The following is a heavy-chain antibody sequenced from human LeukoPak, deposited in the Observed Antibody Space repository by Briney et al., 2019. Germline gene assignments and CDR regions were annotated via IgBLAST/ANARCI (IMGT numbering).Heavy chain of an antibody. V-gene: IGHV3-48*03. CDR1: GFTFSGYE. CDR2: ISSSGNSI. D-gene: IGHD6-13*01. J-gene: IGHJ1*01. Sequence: GSLRLSCTASGFTFSGYEMNWVRQAPGKGLEWVSYISSSGNSIYYADSVKGRFTISRDNAKNSLYLQMNSLRAEDMAVYYCARGRFGSCWGQGTLVTVSS. CDR3: ARGRFGSC.